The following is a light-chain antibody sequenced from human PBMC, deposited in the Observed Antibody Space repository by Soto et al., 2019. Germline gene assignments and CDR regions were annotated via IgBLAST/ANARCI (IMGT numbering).Light chain of an antibody. Sequence: QSVLTQPPSVSAAPGQKVTISCSGTSSNIGNNYVSCYQQLPGTAPKLLIYDNNNRPSGIPDRFSGSKSGTSATLGITGLQTGDEADYYCAAWDDSLNALFGTGTKVTVL. V-gene: IGLV1-51*01. CDR3: AAWDDSLNAL. CDR1: SSNIGNNY. CDR2: DNN. J-gene: IGLJ1*01.